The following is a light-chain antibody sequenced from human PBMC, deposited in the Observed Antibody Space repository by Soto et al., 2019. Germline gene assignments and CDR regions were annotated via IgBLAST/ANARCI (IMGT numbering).Light chain of an antibody. V-gene: IGLV2-14*01. CDR1: SSDVGGYDY. J-gene: IGLJ1*01. Sequence: QSVLTQPASVSGSPGQSIAISCTGTSSDVGGYDYVSWYQQHPDKAPKLKIYEVTKRPSGGSNRFSGSKYGNTASLTVSGLQPDDEADYYCSSHTSGDTRVFGSGTKVSV. CDR2: EVT. CDR3: SSHTSGDTRV.